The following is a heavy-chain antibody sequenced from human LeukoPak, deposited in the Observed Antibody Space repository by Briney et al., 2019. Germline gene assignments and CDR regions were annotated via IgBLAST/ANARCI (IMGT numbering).Heavy chain of an antibody. CDR1: GFTFSSYE. CDR3: ARALPYYDSSGYQDY. J-gene: IGHJ4*02. Sequence: GGSLRLSCAASGFTFSSYEMNWVRQAPGKGLEWVSYISSSGSTIYYADSVKGRFTISRDNAKNSLYLQMNSLRAEDTAVYYCARALPYYDSSGYQDYWGQGTLVTVSS. D-gene: IGHD3-22*01. V-gene: IGHV3-48*03. CDR2: ISSSGSTI.